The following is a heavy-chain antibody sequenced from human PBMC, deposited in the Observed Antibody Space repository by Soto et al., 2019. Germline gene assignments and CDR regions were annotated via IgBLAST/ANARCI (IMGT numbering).Heavy chain of an antibody. D-gene: IGHD3-22*01. CDR1: GGSISSSNW. CDR3: ATAPIEDSSGYRFDY. CDR2: IYHSGST. J-gene: IGHJ4*02. V-gene: IGHV4-4*02. Sequence: PSETLSLTCAVSGGSISSSNWWSWVRQPPGKGLEWIGEIYHSGSTNYNPSLKSRVTILVDKSKNQFSLKLSSVTAADTVVYYCATAPIEDSSGYRFDYWGQGTLVTVS.